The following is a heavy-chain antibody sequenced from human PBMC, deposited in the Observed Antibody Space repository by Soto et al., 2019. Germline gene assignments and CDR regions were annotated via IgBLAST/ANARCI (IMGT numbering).Heavy chain of an antibody. CDR3: ARGSPYCGGDCYSFDY. D-gene: IGHD2-21*02. CDR1: GGSISTYY. CDR2: IYTSGST. Sequence: SETLSLTCTVSGGSISTYYWRWIRQPAGQVLEWSGRIYTSGSTNYNPSLKSRVTMSVDTSKNQFPLKLSSVTAADTALYYCARGSPYCGGDCYSFDYWGQGILLTVSS. J-gene: IGHJ4*02. V-gene: IGHV4-4*07.